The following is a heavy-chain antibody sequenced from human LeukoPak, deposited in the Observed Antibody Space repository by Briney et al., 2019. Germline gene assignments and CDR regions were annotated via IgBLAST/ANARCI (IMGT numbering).Heavy chain of an antibody. Sequence: GGSLRLSCAASGFTFSSYSMNWVRQAPGKGLEWVPSISSSSSYIYYADSVKGRFTISRDNAKNSLYLQMNSLRAEDTAVYYCARGRGIVVVPAAESWGHGTLVTVSS. CDR2: ISSSSSYI. D-gene: IGHD2-2*01. V-gene: IGHV3-21*01. CDR3: ARGRGIVVVPAAES. J-gene: IGHJ5*01. CDR1: GFTFSSYS.